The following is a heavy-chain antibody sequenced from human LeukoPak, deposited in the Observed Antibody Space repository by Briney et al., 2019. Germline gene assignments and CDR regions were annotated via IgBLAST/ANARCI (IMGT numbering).Heavy chain of an antibody. CDR2: IKSKTDGGTT. J-gene: IGHJ4*02. V-gene: IGHV3-15*01. D-gene: IGHD3-9*01. CDR3: ITDHILTGNRNYFDY. CDR1: GFTFSNAW. Sequence: GGSLRLSCAASGFTFSNAWMSWVRQAPGKGLEWVGHIKSKTDGGTTDYAAPVKGRFIISRDDSKNTLNLQMNGLKTEDTAVYYCITDHILTGNRNYFDYWGQGTLVTVSS.